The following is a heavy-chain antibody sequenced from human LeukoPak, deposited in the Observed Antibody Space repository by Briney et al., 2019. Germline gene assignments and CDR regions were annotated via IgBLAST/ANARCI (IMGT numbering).Heavy chain of an antibody. CDR2: IFHRGDP. Sequence: PSETLSLTCAVHGGSFSDYYWRWIRQPPGKGLEWIGEIFHRGDPNYNPSLKSRVTISVDTSENQFSLNLSSVAATDSAVYFCTGSSRSTRYYFDYWGQGILVTVSS. J-gene: IGHJ4*02. V-gene: IGHV4-34*12. CDR3: TGSSRSTRYYFDY. D-gene: IGHD6-6*01. CDR1: GGSFSDYY.